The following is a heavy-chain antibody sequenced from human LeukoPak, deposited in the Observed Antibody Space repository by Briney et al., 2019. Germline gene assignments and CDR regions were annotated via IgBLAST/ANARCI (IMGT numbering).Heavy chain of an antibody. J-gene: IGHJ4*02. CDR2: IRYDGSDK. V-gene: IGHV3-30*02. CDR3: AKDLGTSPTPRGCFDF. D-gene: IGHD6-19*01. CDR1: GFTFSSSA. Sequence: GGSLRLSCAASGFTFSSSAMHWVRQTPGRGLEWVAFIRYDGSDKYYADSVKGRFTVSRDNSKNMLYLQMDSLISEDTAVYYCAKDLGTSPTPRGCFDFWGQGTLVTVSS.